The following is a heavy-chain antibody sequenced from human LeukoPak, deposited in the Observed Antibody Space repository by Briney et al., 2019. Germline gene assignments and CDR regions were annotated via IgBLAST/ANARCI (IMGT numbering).Heavy chain of an antibody. CDR1: GHIFTTHY. J-gene: IGHJ4*02. CDR2: VNTDNTKS. V-gene: IGHV1-3*04. CDR3: AMSVEMAAIPSFDY. Sequence: ASVKVSCKTSGHIFTTHYIHWMRQAPGQRLEWLGRVNTDNTKSEYSQKFQGRVIITRDTSASTAYMEMSGLRSEDTAMYYCAMSVEMAAIPSFDYWGQRTLVTVSS. D-gene: IGHD5-24*01.